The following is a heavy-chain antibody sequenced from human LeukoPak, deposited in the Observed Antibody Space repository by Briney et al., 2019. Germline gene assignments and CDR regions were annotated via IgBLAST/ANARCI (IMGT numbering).Heavy chain of an antibody. V-gene: IGHV3-30*02. CDR2: IRYDGSNK. J-gene: IGHJ4*02. Sequence: GSLRLSCAASGFTFSSYGMHWVRQAPGKGLEWVAFIRYDGSNKYYADSVKGRFTISRDNSKNTLYLQMNSLRAEDTAVYYCAKDGPTYYYDSSGYPRWYYFDYWGQGTLVTVSS. D-gene: IGHD3-22*01. CDR1: GFTFSSYG. CDR3: AKDGPTYYYDSSGYPRWYYFDY.